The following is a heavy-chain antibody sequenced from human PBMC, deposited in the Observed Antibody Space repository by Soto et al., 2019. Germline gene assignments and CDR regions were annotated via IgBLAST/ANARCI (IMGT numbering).Heavy chain of an antibody. Sequence: SETLSLTCTVSGGSISRYYWSWIRQPPGKGLEWIGHIYYSGSTNYNPSLKSRVTISVDTSKNQFSLKLSSVTAADKAVYYCARGYENYYYDMDVWGQGTTVTVSS. J-gene: IGHJ6*02. CDR1: GGSISRYY. D-gene: IGHD2-15*01. V-gene: IGHV4-59*01. CDR3: ARGYENYYYDMDV. CDR2: IYYSGST.